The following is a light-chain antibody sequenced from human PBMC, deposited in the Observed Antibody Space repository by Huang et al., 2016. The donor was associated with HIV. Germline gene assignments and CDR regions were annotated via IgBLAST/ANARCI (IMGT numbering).Light chain of an antibody. J-gene: IGKJ5*01. CDR2: SAS. CDR1: QSISTY. V-gene: IGKV1-39*01. CDR3: QQSYRALSS. Sequence: IQMTQSATSRSASVGDRVSIAGRASQSISTYLNWYQQKPGKAPQLLIPSASALHSGVPTRFSGSGAGTDFTLTISGLQLDDFATYYCQQSYRALSSFGPGTRL.